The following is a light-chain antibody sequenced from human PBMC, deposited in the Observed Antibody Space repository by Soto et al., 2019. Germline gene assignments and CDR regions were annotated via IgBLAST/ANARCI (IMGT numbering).Light chain of an antibody. V-gene: IGKV3-20*01. Sequence: EIVLTQSPGTLSLSPVEGATLSCRASQSVSSSYLAWYQQKPGQAPRLLIYGASSRATGIPDRFSGSGSGTDFTLTISRLEPEDFAVYYCQQYGSSPLTFGGGTKVEIK. CDR3: QQYGSSPLT. J-gene: IGKJ4*01. CDR2: GAS. CDR1: QSVSSSY.